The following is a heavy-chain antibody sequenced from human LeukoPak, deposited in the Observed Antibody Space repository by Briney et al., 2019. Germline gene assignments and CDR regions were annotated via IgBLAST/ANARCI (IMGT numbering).Heavy chain of an antibody. CDR2: ICGSETT. CDR3: ASRPGGSTWYGVFDY. V-gene: IGHV4-59*11. CDR1: GDSMSNHF. Sequence: PSETLSLTCTVSGDSMSNHFWSWIRQPPGKGLEWSGYICGSETTNYNPSLKSRVTMSLDTSANQFSLKLSSVPAADTALYYCASRPGGSTWYGVFDYWSRGTLVTVPS. D-gene: IGHD6-13*01. J-gene: IGHJ4*02.